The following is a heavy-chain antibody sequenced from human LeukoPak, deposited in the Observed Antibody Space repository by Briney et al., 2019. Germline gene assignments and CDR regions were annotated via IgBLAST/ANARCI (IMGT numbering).Heavy chain of an antibody. D-gene: IGHD3-10*01. Sequence: PGRSLRLSCAASSGLMFSSHGMHLVRQAPGKGLEWVAVIWYDGSNEYYADSVKGRFTISRDNSKNTLYLQMNSLRAEDTAVYYCASSRNPGSGSYPFDYWGQGTLVTVSS. CDR2: IWYDGSNE. CDR3: ASSRNPGSGSYPFDY. CDR1: GLMFSSHG. V-gene: IGHV3-33*01. J-gene: IGHJ4*02.